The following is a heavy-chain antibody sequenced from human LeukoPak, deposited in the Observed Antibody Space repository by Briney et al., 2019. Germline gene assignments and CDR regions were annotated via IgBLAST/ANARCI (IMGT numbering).Heavy chain of an antibody. D-gene: IGHD3-3*01. CDR3: ARSPSGRYYDFWSGYLANYYYYMDV. CDR1: GGSFSGYY. J-gene: IGHJ6*03. Sequence: PSETLSLTCAVYGGSFSGYYWSWIRQPPGKRLEWIGEINHSGSTNYNPSLKSRVTISVDTSKNQFSLKLSSVTAADTAVYYCARSPSGRYYDFWSGYLANYYYYMDVWGKGTTVTVSS. V-gene: IGHV4-34*01. CDR2: INHSGST.